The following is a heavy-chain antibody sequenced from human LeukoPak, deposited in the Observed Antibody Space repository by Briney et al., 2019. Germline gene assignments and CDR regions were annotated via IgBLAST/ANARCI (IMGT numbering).Heavy chain of an antibody. D-gene: IGHD3-3*01. CDR2: IRHDGSDT. CDR3: AGGPGFLIDC. Sequence: GGSLRLSCAASGFTFSNHWMSWVRQPLGKGLEWVANIRHDGSDTKYVDSVKGRFTISRDNAKNLLYLQMNSLRVEDTAVYYCAGGPGFLIDCWGQGTLVTVSS. CDR1: GFTFSNHW. V-gene: IGHV3-7*01. J-gene: IGHJ4*02.